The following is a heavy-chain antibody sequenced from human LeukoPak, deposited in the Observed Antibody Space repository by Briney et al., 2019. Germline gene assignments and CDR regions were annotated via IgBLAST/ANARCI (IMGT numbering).Heavy chain of an antibody. Sequence: GGSLRLSCAVSGLTFIDAYMTWVRRAPGRALEWVGLIKSTPDGGTTHYAAPVRGRFTVSRDDSKNTLFLQMNSLKTEDTAVYYCTTSSWGNPVSWGQGTLVTVSS. CDR2: IKSTPDGGTT. CDR1: GLTFIDAY. J-gene: IGHJ5*02. D-gene: IGHD3-16*01. CDR3: TTSSWGNPVS. V-gene: IGHV3-15*01.